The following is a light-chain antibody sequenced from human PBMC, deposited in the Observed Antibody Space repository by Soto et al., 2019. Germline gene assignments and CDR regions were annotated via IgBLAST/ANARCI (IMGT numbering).Light chain of an antibody. CDR2: EVT. CDR1: SSDVGGYNY. CDR3: SSYGGSNNLV. V-gene: IGLV2-8*01. Sequence: QSVLTQPPSASGSPGQSVTISCTGTSSDVGGYNYVSWYQQHPGKVPKLMIYEVTKRPSGVPDRFSGSKSGNTASLTVSGLQAEDEADYSCSSYGGSNNLVFGGGTKLTVL. J-gene: IGLJ2*01.